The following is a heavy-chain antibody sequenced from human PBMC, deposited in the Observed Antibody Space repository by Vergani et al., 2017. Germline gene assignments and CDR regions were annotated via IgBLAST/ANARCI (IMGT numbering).Heavy chain of an antibody. J-gene: IGHJ4*02. Sequence: EVQLLESGGGLVQPGGSLRLSCAASGFTFSSYAMSWVRQAPGKGLEWVSYISSSGSTIYYADSVKGRFTISRDNAKNSLYLQMTSLRAEDTAVYYCARAPSTSYSSSWYTDYWGQGTLVTVSS. CDR1: GFTFSSYA. V-gene: IGHV3-48*04. CDR3: ARAPSTSYSSSWYTDY. CDR2: ISSSGSTI. D-gene: IGHD6-13*01.